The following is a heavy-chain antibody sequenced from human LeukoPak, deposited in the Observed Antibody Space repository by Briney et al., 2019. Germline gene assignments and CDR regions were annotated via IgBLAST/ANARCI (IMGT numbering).Heavy chain of an antibody. Sequence: SETLSLTCTVSGGSISSGGYYWSWIRQHPGKGLEWIGYIDYSGSPYYNPSLKSRVTISVDTSKNQFSLKLSSVTAADTAVYYCARVRGYSYGPGYNWFDPWGQGTLVTVSS. D-gene: IGHD5-18*01. V-gene: IGHV4-31*03. CDR2: IDYSGSP. J-gene: IGHJ5*02. CDR1: GGSISSGGYY. CDR3: ARVRGYSYGPGYNWFDP.